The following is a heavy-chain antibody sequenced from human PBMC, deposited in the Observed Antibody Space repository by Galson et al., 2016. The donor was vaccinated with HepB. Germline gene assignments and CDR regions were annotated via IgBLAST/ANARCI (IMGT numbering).Heavy chain of an antibody. CDR1: GYTFTRCD. CDR2: MNPDSGRT. CDR3: ARGRDYGDNPFDD. J-gene: IGHJ4*02. D-gene: IGHD4-17*01. Sequence: SVKVSCKASGYTFTRCDINWVRQATGQGLEWLGWMNPDSGRTGSAQKFQGRVTMTRDTSISTAYLELSSLTSEDTGVYFSARGRDYGDNPFDDWGQGTLVAVSS. V-gene: IGHV1-8*01.